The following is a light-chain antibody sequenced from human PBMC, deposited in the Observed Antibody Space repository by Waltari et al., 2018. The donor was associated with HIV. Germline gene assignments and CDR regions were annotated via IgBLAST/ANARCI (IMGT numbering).Light chain of an antibody. Sequence: QSALTQPASVSGSPGQSITISCTGTSSDVGGYNYVSWYQQHPGKAPKLMIYEVSNRPSGVSTRFSGSKSGNTASLTISGLQAEDEADYYCQSYDSSLSGWVFGGGTKLTVL. J-gene: IGLJ3*02. CDR1: SSDVGGYNY. CDR3: QSYDSSLSGWV. CDR2: EVS. V-gene: IGLV2-14*01.